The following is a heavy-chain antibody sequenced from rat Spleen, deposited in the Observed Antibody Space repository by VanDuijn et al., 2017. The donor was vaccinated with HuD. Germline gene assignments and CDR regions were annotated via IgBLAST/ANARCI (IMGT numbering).Heavy chain of an antibody. Sequence: EVHLVESGGGLVQPGRSLKLSCAASGFTFNNYWMTWIRQAPGKGLEWVASITNTGGSTYYPDSVKGRFTISRDNAKNTLYLQMNSLMSEDTATYYCARHSSTYYVMDAWGQGASVTVSS. CDR2: ITNTGGST. D-gene: IGHD1-2*01. CDR3: ARHSSTYYVMDA. V-gene: IGHV5-31*01. J-gene: IGHJ4*01. CDR1: GFTFNNYW.